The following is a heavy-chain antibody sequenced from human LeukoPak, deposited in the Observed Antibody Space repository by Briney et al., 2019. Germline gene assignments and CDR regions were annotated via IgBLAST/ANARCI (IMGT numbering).Heavy chain of an antibody. V-gene: IGHV4-4*07. CDR2: IYTSGST. CDR3: AREATMVRGVISYYYYGMDV. CDR1: GGSISSYY. D-gene: IGHD3-10*01. J-gene: IGHJ6*04. Sequence: SETLSLTCTVSGGSISSYYWSWIRQPAGKGLEWIGRIYTSGSTNYNPSLKSRVTMSVDKSKNQFSLKLSSVTAADTAVYYCAREATMVRGVISYYYYGMDVWGKGTTVTVSS.